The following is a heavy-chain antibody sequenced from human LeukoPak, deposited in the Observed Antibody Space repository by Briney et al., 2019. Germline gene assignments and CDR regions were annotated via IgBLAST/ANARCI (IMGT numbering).Heavy chain of an antibody. V-gene: IGHV3-33*01. CDR1: GFTFSSYG. D-gene: IGHD2-15*01. CDR2: IWYDGSNK. Sequence: GGSLRLSCAASGFTFSSYGMHWVRQAPGKGLEWVAVIWYDGSNKYYADSVKGRFTISRDNSKNTLYLQMNSLRAEDTAVYYCARDRFGGNLDYWGQGTLVTVSS. J-gene: IGHJ4*02. CDR3: ARDRFGGNLDY.